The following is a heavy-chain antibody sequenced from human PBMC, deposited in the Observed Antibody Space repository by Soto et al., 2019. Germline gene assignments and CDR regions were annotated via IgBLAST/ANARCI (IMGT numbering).Heavy chain of an antibody. CDR1: GGSFRGYF. CDR2: INHSGIT. CDR3: ARRFCSDSYCSYFDY. D-gene: IGHD2-15*01. Sequence: SETLSPTCAVYGGSFRGYFWSWIRQPPGKGLEWIGEINHSGITSYSPSLGSRVTTSVDTPKNQFSLRLRSVTAADTAIYYCARRFCSDSYCSYFDYWGRGTLVTVSS. V-gene: IGHV4-34*10. J-gene: IGHJ4*02.